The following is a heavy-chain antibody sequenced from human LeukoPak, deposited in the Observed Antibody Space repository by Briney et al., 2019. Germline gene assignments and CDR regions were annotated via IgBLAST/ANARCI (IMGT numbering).Heavy chain of an antibody. V-gene: IGHV3-49*04. CDR2: IRSKALYGTS. CDR3: VRESVRDYYFDF. CDR1: GFRFGGYA. J-gene: IGHJ4*02. D-gene: IGHD3-10*02. Sequence: PGGSLRLSCSGSGFRFGGYALSWVRQAPGKGLGWVGFIRSKALYGTSEYAASVEGRFAISRDDSNNIVYLQMNSLKTEDTAVYFCVRESVRDYYFDFWGQGTLVTVSS.